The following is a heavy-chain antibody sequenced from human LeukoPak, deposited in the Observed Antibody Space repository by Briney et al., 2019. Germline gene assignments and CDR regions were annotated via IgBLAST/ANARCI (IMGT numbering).Heavy chain of an antibody. V-gene: IGHV3-7*01. Sequence: GGSLRLSCAASGFTFSSYWMTWVRQAPGKGLEWVANINQDGGEKYYVDFVKGRFTISRDNAKNSLYLQMSSLRAEDTAVYYCATMTTYDYWGQGTLVTVSS. CDR3: ATMTTYDY. CDR2: INQDGGEK. D-gene: IGHD4-17*01. CDR1: GFTFSSYW. J-gene: IGHJ4*02.